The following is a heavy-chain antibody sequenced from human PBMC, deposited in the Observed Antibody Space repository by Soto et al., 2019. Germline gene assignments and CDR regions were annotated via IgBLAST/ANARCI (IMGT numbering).Heavy chain of an antibody. V-gene: IGHV3-33*01. D-gene: IGHD3-10*01. CDR2: IWYDGSNK. CDR1: GVTFSSYG. Sequence: GGSLRLSCAASGVTFSSYGMHWVRQAPGKGPEWVAVIWYDGSNKYYADSVKGRFTISRDNSKNTLYLQMNSLRAEDTAVYYCARDIWFGELLPQYYYGMAVSGKGTPV. CDR3: ARDIWFGELLPQYYYGMAV. J-gene: IGHJ6*01.